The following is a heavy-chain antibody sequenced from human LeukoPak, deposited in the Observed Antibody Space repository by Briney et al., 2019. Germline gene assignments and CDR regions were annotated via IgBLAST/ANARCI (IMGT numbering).Heavy chain of an antibody. D-gene: IGHD5-12*01. J-gene: IGHJ5*02. Sequence: PGGSLRLSCAASGFTFNSFAMHWVRQAPGKGLEHLAFIQSDGIYKYYADSVKGRFTISRDNSKNTLYLQMNSLRAEDTAVYYCAKLAGTYSGYESWFDPWGQGTLVTVSS. CDR2: IQSDGIYK. CDR1: GFTFNSFA. V-gene: IGHV3-30*02. CDR3: AKLAGTYSGYESWFDP.